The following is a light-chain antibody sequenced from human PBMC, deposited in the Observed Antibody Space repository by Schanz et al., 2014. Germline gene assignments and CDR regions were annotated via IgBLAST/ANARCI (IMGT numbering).Light chain of an antibody. CDR3: QQYGSSPPLYT. J-gene: IGKJ2*01. Sequence: EIVLTQSPGTLSLSPGERATLSCRASQSVGSTYLAWYQQKPGQAPRLLIYGASSRATGIPDRFSGSGSGTDFTLTISRLEPEDFAVYYCQQYGSSPPLYTFGQGTKLE. CDR1: QSVGSTY. CDR2: GAS. V-gene: IGKV3-20*01.